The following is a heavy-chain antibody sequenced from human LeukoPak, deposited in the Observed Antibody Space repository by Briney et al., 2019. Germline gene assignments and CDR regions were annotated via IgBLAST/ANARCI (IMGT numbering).Heavy chain of an antibody. CDR1: GYSFKNYW. Sequence: GESLKISCKGSGYSFKNYWIAWVRQMPGKGLEWMGITYPGDSNTIYNPSFQGQVTISADKSISTAYLQWSSLKASDTAKYYCARQGFVASYGVDVWGQGTTVTVSS. V-gene: IGHV5-51*01. CDR2: TYPGDSNT. J-gene: IGHJ6*02. CDR3: ARQGFVASYGVDV.